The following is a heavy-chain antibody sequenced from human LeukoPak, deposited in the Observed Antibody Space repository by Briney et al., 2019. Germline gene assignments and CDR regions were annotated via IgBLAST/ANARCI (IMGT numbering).Heavy chain of an antibody. CDR2: INAGNGNT. CDR1: GYTFTSYA. J-gene: IGHJ4*02. Sequence: GASVKVSCKASGYTFTSYAMHWVRQAPGQRPEWMGWINAGNGNTKYSQKFQGRVTITRDTSASTAYMELSSLRSEDTGVYYCAREGASASISERPFDYWGQGTLVTVSS. CDR3: AREGASASISERPFDY. V-gene: IGHV1-3*01. D-gene: IGHD1-1*01.